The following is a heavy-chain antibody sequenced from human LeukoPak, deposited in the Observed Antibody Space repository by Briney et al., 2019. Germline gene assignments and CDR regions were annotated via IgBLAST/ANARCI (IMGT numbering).Heavy chain of an antibody. CDR3: AKDGANYDSSGYYSYYFDY. D-gene: IGHD3-22*01. CDR2: ISGSGGST. V-gene: IGHV3-23*01. J-gene: IGHJ4*02. Sequence: GGSLRLSCAASGFTFSSYAMSWVRQAPGEGLEWVSAISGSGGSTYYADSVKGRFTISRDNSKNTLYLQMNSLRAEDTAVYYCAKDGANYDSSGYYSYYFDYWGQGTLVTVSS. CDR1: GFTFSSYA.